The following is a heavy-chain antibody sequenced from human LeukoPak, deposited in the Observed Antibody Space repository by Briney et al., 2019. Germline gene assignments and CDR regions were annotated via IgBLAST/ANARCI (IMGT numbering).Heavy chain of an antibody. J-gene: IGHJ4*02. D-gene: IGHD3-10*01. CDR3: ARGASEWFGESTV. CDR2: ISSSGDYI. V-gene: IGHV3-21*01. CDR1: GFTFRTYS. Sequence: KTGGSLRLSCAASGFTFRTYSMNWVRQAPGKALEWVSSISSSGDYIYYADSLEGRFTISRDNAKNSLFLQMNSLRADDTAVYYCARGASEWFGESTVWGQGTLVAVSS.